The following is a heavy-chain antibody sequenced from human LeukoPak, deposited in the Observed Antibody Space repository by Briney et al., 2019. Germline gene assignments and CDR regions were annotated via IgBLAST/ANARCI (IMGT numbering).Heavy chain of an antibody. J-gene: IGHJ4*02. Sequence: PGGSLRLSCAASGFTFDEYAMHWVRQAPGKGLEWVSGITWNSGNIGYADSVKGRFTISRDNAKNSLYLQMNSLRAEDTALYYCAKDVRGGDPLFWGLAIDHWGQGISVTVSS. CDR1: GFTFDEYA. CDR2: ITWNSGNI. D-gene: IGHD3-16*01. V-gene: IGHV3-9*01. CDR3: AKDVRGGDPLFWGLAIDH.